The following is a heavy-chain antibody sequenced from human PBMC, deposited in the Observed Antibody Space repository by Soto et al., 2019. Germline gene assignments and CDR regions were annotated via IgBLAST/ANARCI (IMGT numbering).Heavy chain of an antibody. V-gene: IGHV1-69*12. CDR1: GGTFRTAA. CDR3: ARDNDRPQLGGNYYYILDV. D-gene: IGHD2-8*01. Sequence: QVHLEQSGAEVKKPGSSVKVSCKASGGTFRTAAVGWVRQAPGQGLEWLGGIMPVFRTPDYAQKFQGRVTITADESTSTADMELSGLRSDDTAVYYCARDNDRPQLGGNYYYILDVWGQGTTITVSS. CDR2: IMPVFRTP. J-gene: IGHJ6*02.